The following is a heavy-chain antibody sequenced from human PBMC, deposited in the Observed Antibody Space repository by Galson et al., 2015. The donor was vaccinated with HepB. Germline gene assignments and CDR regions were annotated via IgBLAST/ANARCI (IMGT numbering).Heavy chain of an antibody. D-gene: IGHD2-15*01. CDR1: GFTFSSYW. V-gene: IGHV3-7*01. CDR2: IKQDGSEK. J-gene: IGHJ4*02. Sequence: SLRLSCAASGFTFSSYWMSWVRQAPGKGLEWVANIKQDGSEKYYVDSVKGRFTISRDNAKNSLYLQMNSLRAEDTAVYYCAREYCSGGSCYFDYWGQGTLVTVSS. CDR3: AREYCSGGSCYFDY.